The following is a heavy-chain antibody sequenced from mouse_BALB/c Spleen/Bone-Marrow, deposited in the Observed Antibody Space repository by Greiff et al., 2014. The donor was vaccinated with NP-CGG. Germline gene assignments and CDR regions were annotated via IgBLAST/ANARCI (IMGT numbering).Heavy chain of an antibody. CDR3: IRELVRGFGY. CDR2: INPGSGGA. J-gene: IGHJ3*01. D-gene: IGHD2-14*01. V-gene: IGHV1-54*01. Sequence: QVQLQQSGAELVRPGTPVKVSRKASGYAFTNYFMEWVKQRPGQGLEWIGVINPGSGGANYNEKFKGKAILTADKSSSTAYMQLSSLTSDDSAVYFCIRELVRGFGYWGQGTLVTVSA. CDR1: GYAFTNYF.